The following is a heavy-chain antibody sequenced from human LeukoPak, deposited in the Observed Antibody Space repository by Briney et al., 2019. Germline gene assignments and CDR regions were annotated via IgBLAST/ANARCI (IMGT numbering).Heavy chain of an antibody. J-gene: IGHJ4*02. CDR3: ASNPFYSSGWQIDY. V-gene: IGHV4-30-4*01. CDR1: GGSISSGDYY. Sequence: SETLSLTCTVSGGSISSGDYYWSWIRPPPGKGLEWIGYIYYSGSTYYNPSLKSRVTISVDTSKNQFSLKLSSVTAADTAVYYCASNPFYSSGWQIDYWGQGTLVTVSS. D-gene: IGHD6-19*01. CDR2: IYYSGST.